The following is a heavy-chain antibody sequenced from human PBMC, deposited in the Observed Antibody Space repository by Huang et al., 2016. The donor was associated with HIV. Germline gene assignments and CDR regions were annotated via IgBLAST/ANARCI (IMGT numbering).Heavy chain of an antibody. CDR3: AKGGSAAAVLDF. V-gene: IGHV3-30*18. CDR1: GFTFSSYG. D-gene: IGHD6-13*01. Sequence: VQWVESGGGGVQPGGSRGIFCAASGFTFSSYGMHWVRQAPGKGLEGVAVISYDAKTKYYADSVKGRFSISRDNSKTTVYLQLNSLRLEDTAVYYCAKGGSAAAVLDFWGQGTLVTVSS. CDR2: ISYDAKTK. J-gene: IGHJ4*02.